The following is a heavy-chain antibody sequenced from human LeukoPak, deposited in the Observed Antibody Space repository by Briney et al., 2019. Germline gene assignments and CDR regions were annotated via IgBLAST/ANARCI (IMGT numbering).Heavy chain of an antibody. CDR2: INSRGVST. CDR3: ARARDTSGYYYFDY. CDR1: GYIFTSYS. J-gene: IGHJ4*02. V-gene: IGHV1-46*01. Sequence: ASVKVSCKASGYIFTSYSMHWVRQAPRQGLEWMGMINSRGVSTSYAQKFQGRVTVTRDTSTSTVYMELSSLRSEDTAVYYCARARDTSGYYYFDYWGQGSLVTVSS. D-gene: IGHD3-22*01.